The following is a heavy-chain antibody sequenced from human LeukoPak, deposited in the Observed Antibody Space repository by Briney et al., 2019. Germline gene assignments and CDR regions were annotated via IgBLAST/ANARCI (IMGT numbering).Heavy chain of an antibody. CDR1: GGSISSYY. Sequence: SSETLSLTCTVSGGSISSYYWSWIRQPPGKGLAWIGYVYCSGRPAYHPSLRSRVTISLEMSKHQFSLNVTSVTAADTAVYYCATNTGTVFDYWGQGALVTVSS. CDR3: ATNTGTVFDY. J-gene: IGHJ4*02. D-gene: IGHD7-27*01. CDR2: VYCSGRP. V-gene: IGHV4-59*01.